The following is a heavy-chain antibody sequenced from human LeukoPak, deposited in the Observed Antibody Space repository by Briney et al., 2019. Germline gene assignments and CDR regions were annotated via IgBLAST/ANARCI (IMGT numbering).Heavy chain of an antibody. CDR1: GYNFTNYW. J-gene: IGHJ4*02. V-gene: IGHV5-51*01. Sequence: AGESLKISCKGSGYNFTNYWIGWVRQMPGKGLEWMGIIYPGDSDTTYSPSFQGQVTISADKSISTAYLQWSSLKASDTAMYYCARQGRAVAGPLYYFDYWGQGTLVTVSS. CDR3: ARQGRAVAGPLYYFDY. CDR2: IYPGDSDT. D-gene: IGHD6-19*01.